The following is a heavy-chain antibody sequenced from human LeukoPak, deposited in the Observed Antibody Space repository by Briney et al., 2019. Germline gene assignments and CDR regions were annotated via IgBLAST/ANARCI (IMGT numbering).Heavy chain of an antibody. D-gene: IGHD2-2*01. CDR3: ATIPIPAAMGEGDY. V-gene: IGHV4-34*01. CDR2: IYYSGST. CDR1: GGSFSGYY. J-gene: IGHJ4*02. Sequence: PSETLSLTCAVYGGSFSGYYWGWIRQPPGKGLEWIGSIYYSGSTYYNPSLKSRVTISVDTSKNQFSLKLSSVTAADTAVYYCATIPIPAAMGEGDYWGQGTLVTVSS.